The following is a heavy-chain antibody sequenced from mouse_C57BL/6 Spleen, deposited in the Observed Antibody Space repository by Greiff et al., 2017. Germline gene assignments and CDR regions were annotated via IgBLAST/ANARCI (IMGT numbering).Heavy chain of an antibody. J-gene: IGHJ2*01. D-gene: IGHD4-1*01. V-gene: IGHV1-52*01. CDR2: IDPSDSET. Sequence: QVQLQQPVAELVRPGSSVKLSCKASGYTFTSYWMHWVKQRPIQGLEWIGNIDPSDSETHYNQKFKDKATLTVDKSSSTAYMQLSSLTSEDSAVYYCAKFRTGTGFDYWGQGTTLTVSS. CDR1: GYTFTSYW. CDR3: AKFRTGTGFDY.